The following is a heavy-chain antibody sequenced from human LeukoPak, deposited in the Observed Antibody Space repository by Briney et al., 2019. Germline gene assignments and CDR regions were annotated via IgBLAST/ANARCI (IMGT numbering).Heavy chain of an antibody. D-gene: IGHD1-26*01. CDR3: ARMGGYYSSMDV. Sequence: GASVKVSCKSSGYTFTIYYMHWVRQAPGQGLEWMGIINPSGGSTSYAQKFQGRVTMTRDTSTSTVYMELSSLRSEAPAVYYCARMGGYYSSMDVWGKGTPVTISS. V-gene: IGHV1-46*01. CDR1: GYTFTIYY. J-gene: IGHJ6*03. CDR2: INPSGGST.